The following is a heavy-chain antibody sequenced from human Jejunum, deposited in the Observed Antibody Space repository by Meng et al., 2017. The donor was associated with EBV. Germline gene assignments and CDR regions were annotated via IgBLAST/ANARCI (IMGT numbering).Heavy chain of an antibody. CDR2: TFYRSMWYN. CDR3: TRESTTGCVDY. J-gene: IGHJ4*02. V-gene: IGHV6-1*01. D-gene: IGHD1-1*01. CDR1: GYSVFSNSSA. Sequence: QLLQSGPGLVTPSQPLPLSCASSGYSVFSNSSAGNWIRQSPSRGLEWLGRTFYRSMWYNHYAPSVESRITINADTSKNQFSLQLNSVTPEDTAVYYCTRESTTGCVDYWGQGTLVTVSS.